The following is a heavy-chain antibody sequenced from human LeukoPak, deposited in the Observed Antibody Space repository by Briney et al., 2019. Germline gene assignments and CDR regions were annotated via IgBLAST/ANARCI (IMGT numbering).Heavy chain of an antibody. CDR2: ISSSSNSI. V-gene: IGHV3-48*02. CDR1: GFTFRSYT. D-gene: IGHD1-1*01. CDR3: VVQGWVFRAPTQYYFDY. J-gene: IGHJ4*02. Sequence: PGGSLRLSCAASGFTFRSYTMNWVRQAPGKGLEWVSYISSSSNSIYYADSVKGRFTISRDNDENSLYLQMNSLRDEDTAVYYCVVQGWVFRAPTQYYFDYWGQGTLVTVSS.